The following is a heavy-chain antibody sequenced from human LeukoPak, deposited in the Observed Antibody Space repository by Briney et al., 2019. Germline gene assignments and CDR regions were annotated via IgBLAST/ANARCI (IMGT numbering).Heavy chain of an antibody. CDR2: IIPIFGTA. V-gene: IGHV1-69*13. CDR1: GGTFSGYA. CDR3: ARGEGDYSWFDP. D-gene: IGHD2-21*02. Sequence: ASVKVSCKASGGTFSGYAISWVRQAPGQGLEWMGGIIPIFGTANYAQKFQGRVTITADESTSTAYMELSSLRSEDTAVYYCARGEGDYSWFDPWGQGTLVTVSS. J-gene: IGHJ5*02.